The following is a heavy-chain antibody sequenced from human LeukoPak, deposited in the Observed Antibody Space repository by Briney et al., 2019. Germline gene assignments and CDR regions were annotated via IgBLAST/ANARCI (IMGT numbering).Heavy chain of an antibody. CDR1: GLTFSSYW. CDR3: AGWGDSGYDRS. D-gene: IGHD5-12*01. CDR2: IKGDGSST. V-gene: IGHV3-74*01. Sequence: TGGSLRLSCAGSGLTFSSYWMHWVRQAPGKGLVWVSRIKGDGSSTSYADSVKGRFTISRDNTKNTLYLQMNSLRAEDTAVYYCAGWGDSGYDRSWGQGTLVTVSS. J-gene: IGHJ4*02.